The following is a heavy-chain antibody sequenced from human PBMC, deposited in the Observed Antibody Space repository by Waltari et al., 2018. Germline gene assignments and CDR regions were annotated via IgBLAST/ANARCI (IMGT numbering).Heavy chain of an antibody. J-gene: IGHJ3*02. CDR1: GYSISRGYY. CDR2: IYHSGST. Sequence: QVQLQESRPGLVKPSETLSLTCAVSGYSISRGYYCGCSRQPPGKGREWIGSIYHSGSTYYNPSHKSRVTISVETSKNHFSLKLSSVTAADTAVYYCARDESITMVRGVISPSAFDIWGQGTMVTVSS. V-gene: IGHV4-38-2*02. CDR3: ARDESITMVRGVISPSAFDI. D-gene: IGHD3-10*01.